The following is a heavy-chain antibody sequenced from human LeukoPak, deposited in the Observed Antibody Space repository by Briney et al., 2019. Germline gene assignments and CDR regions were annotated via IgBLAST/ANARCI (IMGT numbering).Heavy chain of an antibody. D-gene: IGHD1-7*01. V-gene: IGHV1-24*01. J-gene: IGHJ4*02. CDR3: ATDRQVLLDY. CDR2: FDPEDGET. Sequence: ASVKVSYKVTGYTLTELSMHWVRQAPGKGLEWMGGFDPEDGETINAQKFQGRVTMTEDTSTDTAYMEMSSLRSEDTAVYYCATDRQVLLDYWGQGTLVTVSS. CDR1: GYTLTELS.